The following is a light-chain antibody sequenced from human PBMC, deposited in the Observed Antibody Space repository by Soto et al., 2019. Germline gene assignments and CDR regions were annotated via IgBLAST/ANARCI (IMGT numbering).Light chain of an antibody. J-gene: IGKJ3*01. CDR1: QRVNSNY. V-gene: IGKV3-20*01. CDR2: GAS. CDR3: QQYTASSGIFT. Sequence: VLTQSPGTLSLSPGERATLSCRASQRVNSNYFAWYQQKPGQALRLLVFGASTRATGIPDRFSGSGSGTDFILTISRVEPEDFAVYYCQQYTASSGIFTFGPGTKVDIK.